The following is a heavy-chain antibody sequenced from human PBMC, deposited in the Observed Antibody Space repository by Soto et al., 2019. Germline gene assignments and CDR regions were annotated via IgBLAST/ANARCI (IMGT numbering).Heavy chain of an antibody. CDR3: ARGDYYDSSGYTFDY. CDR2: ISYSGST. D-gene: IGHD3-22*01. Sequence: SETLSLTCTVSGGSISSDSYYWGWIRLPPEKGLEWIASISYSGSTYYNPTLKSRLTISVDTSKNQFSLKLSSVTAADTAVYYCARGDYYDSSGYTFDYWGQGTLVTVSS. V-gene: IGHV4-39*01. CDR1: GGSISSDSYY. J-gene: IGHJ4*02.